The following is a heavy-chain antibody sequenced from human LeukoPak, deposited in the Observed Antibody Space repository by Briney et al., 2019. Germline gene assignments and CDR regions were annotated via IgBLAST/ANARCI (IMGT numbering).Heavy chain of an antibody. J-gene: IGHJ4*02. CDR3: ARCPYYYDSSGSGPFDY. Sequence: ASVRVSCKASGYTFTSYYMHWVRQAPGQGLEWMGTINPSGGSTSYAQKFQGRVTMTRDTSTSTVYMELSSLRSEDTAVYYCARCPYYYDSSGSGPFDYWGQGTLVTVSS. CDR1: GYTFTSYY. V-gene: IGHV1-46*01. CDR2: INPSGGST. D-gene: IGHD3-22*01.